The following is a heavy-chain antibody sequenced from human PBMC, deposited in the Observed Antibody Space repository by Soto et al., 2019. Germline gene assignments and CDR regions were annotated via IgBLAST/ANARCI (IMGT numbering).Heavy chain of an antibody. CDR1: GFTFSSYA. CDR2: ISGSGGST. CDR3: AKDYYDILTGSHFDY. Sequence: GGSLRLSFAASGFTFSSYAMSWVRQAPGKGLEWVSAISGSGGSTYYADSVKGRFTISRDNSKNTLYLQMNSLRAEDTAVYYCAKDYYDILTGSHFDYWGQGTLVTVSS. V-gene: IGHV3-23*01. D-gene: IGHD3-9*01. J-gene: IGHJ4*02.